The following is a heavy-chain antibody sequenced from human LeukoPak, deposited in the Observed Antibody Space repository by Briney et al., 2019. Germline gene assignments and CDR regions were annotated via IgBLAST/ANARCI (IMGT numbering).Heavy chain of an antibody. CDR1: GGSISNYY. CDR3: ARARGTAGGFDY. J-gene: IGHJ4*02. CDR2: IFNSGST. V-gene: IGHV4-59*01. Sequence: SEILSLTCTVSGGSISNYYWTWIRQPPGKGLEWIGYIFNSGSTNYNSSLKSRVTISGDTSKNQFSLKLSSVTAADTAVYYCARARGTAGGFDYWGQGTLVTVSS. D-gene: IGHD6-13*01.